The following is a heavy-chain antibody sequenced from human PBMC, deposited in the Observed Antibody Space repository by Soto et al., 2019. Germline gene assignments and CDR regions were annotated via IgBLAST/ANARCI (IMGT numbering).Heavy chain of an antibody. CDR1: GYTFTSYG. D-gene: IGHD5-18*01. V-gene: IGHV1-18*01. CDR3: ARVGRRAGYSYGYRYYYYGMDV. Sequence: VASVKVSCKASGYTFTSYGISWVRQAPGQGLEWMGWISAYNGNTNYAQKLQGRVTMTTDTSTSTAYMELRSLRSDDTAVYYCARVGRRAGYSYGYRYYYYGMDVWGQGTTVTVSS. CDR2: ISAYNGNT. J-gene: IGHJ6*02.